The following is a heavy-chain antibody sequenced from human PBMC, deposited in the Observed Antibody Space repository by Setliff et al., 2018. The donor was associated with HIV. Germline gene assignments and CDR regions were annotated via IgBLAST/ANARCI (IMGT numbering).Heavy chain of an antibody. Sequence: GASVKVSCKASGGTFSDYTANWVRQAPGQGLEWMGRIIPIIGIENYAQKFQGRVTITADKSTSTAYMELNSLRSDDTAIYYCARSDCSSVRCYLGHAFEIWGQGTMVTVSS. J-gene: IGHJ3*02. D-gene: IGHD2-15*01. CDR1: GGTFSDYT. CDR3: ARSDCSSVRCYLGHAFEI. CDR2: IIPIIGIE. V-gene: IGHV1-69*02.